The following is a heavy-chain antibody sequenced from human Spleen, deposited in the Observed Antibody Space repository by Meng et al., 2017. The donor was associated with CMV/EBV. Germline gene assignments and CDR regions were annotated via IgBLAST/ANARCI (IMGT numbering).Heavy chain of an antibody. V-gene: IGHV3-74*01. CDR3: ARDPVAATRGGVDY. D-gene: IGHD2-15*01. CDR1: GFTFSSYW. Sequence: GGSLRLSCAASGFTFSSYWMHWVRQAPGKGLVWVSRIKSDGSTTSYADSVKGRFTISRDNAKNTLYLQMNSLRAEDTAVYYCARDPVAATRGGVDYWGQGTLVTVS. J-gene: IGHJ4*02. CDR2: IKSDGSTT.